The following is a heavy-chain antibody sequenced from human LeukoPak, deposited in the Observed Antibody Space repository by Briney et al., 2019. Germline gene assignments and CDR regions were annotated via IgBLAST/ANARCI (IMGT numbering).Heavy chain of an antibody. D-gene: IGHD6-6*01. J-gene: IGHJ6*03. CDR3: ARASSIAARRPNYYYYMDV. Sequence: GASVKVSCKVSGYTLTELSMHWVRQAPGKGLEWMGGFDPEDGETIYAQKFQGRVTMTADTSTSTAYMELRSLRSDDTAVYYCARASSIAARRPNYYYYMDVWGKGTTVTVSS. CDR1: GYTLTELS. CDR2: FDPEDGET. V-gene: IGHV1-24*01.